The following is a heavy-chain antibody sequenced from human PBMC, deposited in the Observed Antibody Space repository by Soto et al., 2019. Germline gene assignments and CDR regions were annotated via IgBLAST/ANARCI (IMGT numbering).Heavy chain of an antibody. V-gene: IGHV3-64*01. CDR3: ARVGYSGSYHFDY. CDR1: GFTISSYA. D-gene: IGHD1-26*01. J-gene: IGHJ4*02. CDR2: ISSNGGST. Sequence: GGPLRVSCAASGFTISSYAMHWVRQATGKGLEYVSVISSNGGSTYYANSVKGRFTISRDNSKNTLYLQMGSLRAEDMAVYYCARVGYSGSYHFDYWGQGTLVTVS.